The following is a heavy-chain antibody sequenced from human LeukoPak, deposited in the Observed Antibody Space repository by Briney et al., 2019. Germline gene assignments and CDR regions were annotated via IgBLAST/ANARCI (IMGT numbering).Heavy chain of an antibody. CDR2: IWYDGSNK. D-gene: IGHD6-19*01. CDR1: GFTFSSYG. V-gene: IGHV3-33*01. CDR3: ARDRDSSGLDY. J-gene: IGHJ4*02. Sequence: GGSLRLSCAASGFTFSSYGMHWVRQAPGKGLEWVAVIWYDGSNKYYADSVKGRFTISRDNSKNTLCLQMNSQRAEDTAVYYCARDRDSSGLDYWGQGTLVTVSS.